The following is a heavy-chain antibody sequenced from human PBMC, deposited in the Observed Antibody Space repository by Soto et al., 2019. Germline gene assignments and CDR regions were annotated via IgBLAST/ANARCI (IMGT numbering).Heavy chain of an antibody. D-gene: IGHD3-10*01. CDR1: GFTSGNYA. Sequence: GGSLRLSCSISGFTSGNYAMNWVRQAPGKGLEWLSVISGSGLIAYYADSVKGRFTVSSDKPKSTVILQLTNLTLEDTAIYYCEQAESFGVPSRGGRGTMLTVHS. CDR2: ISGSGLIA. CDR3: EQAESFGVPSR. V-gene: IGHV3-23*01. J-gene: IGHJ4*02.